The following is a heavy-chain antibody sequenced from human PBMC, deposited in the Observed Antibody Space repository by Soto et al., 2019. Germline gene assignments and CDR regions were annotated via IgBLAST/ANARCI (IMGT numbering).Heavy chain of an antibody. CDR1: GFTFSSYA. D-gene: IGHD6-13*01. J-gene: IGHJ6*02. Sequence: GGSLRLSCAASGFTFSSYAMHWVRQAPGKGLEWVAVISYDGSNKYYADSVKGRFTISRDNSKNTLYLQMNSLRAEDMAVYYCARDWRSSSWYDYYYYYGMDVWGQGTTVTVSS. CDR2: ISYDGSNK. CDR3: ARDWRSSSWYDYYYYYGMDV. V-gene: IGHV3-30-3*01.